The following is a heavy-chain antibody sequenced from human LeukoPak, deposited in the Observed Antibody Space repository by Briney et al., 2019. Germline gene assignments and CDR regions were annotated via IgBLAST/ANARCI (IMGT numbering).Heavy chain of an antibody. D-gene: IGHD3-9*01. CDR1: GFTFSSYS. V-gene: IGHV3-21*01. CDR3: ARDFGDPHYDILTGYYVAPAGY. Sequence: GGSLRLSCAASGFTFSSYSMNWVRQAPGKGLEWVSSISSSSSYIYYADSVKGRFTISRDNAKNSLYLQMNSLRAEDTAVYYCARDFGDPHYDILTGYYVAPAGYWGQGTLVTVSS. J-gene: IGHJ4*02. CDR2: ISSSSSYI.